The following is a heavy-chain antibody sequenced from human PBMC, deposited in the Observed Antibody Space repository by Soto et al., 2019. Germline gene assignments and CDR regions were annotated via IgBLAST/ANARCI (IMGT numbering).Heavy chain of an antibody. CDR2: MNPNSSNT. Sequence: ASVTVSCKASGYTFTSYDINWVRQATGQGLEWMGWMNPNSSNTGYAQKFQGRVTMTRNTSISTAYMELSSLRSEDTAVYYCARLRAAAYYYYGMDVWGQGTTVTVSS. CDR3: ARLRAAAYYYYGMDV. J-gene: IGHJ6*02. V-gene: IGHV1-8*01. CDR1: GYTFTSYD. D-gene: IGHD6-13*01.